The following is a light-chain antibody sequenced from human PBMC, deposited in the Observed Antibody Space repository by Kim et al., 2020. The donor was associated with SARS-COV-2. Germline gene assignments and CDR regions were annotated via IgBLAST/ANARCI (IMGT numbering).Light chain of an antibody. CDR3: SSCTTSSPYV. J-gene: IGLJ1*01. V-gene: IGLV2-14*03. Sequence: QSALTQPASVSGSPGQSITISCTGTSSDVGGYDYVSWYQHHPGKAPKLMIYDVSKRPSGVSNRFSGSKSGNTASLSISGLQAEDEADYFCSSCTTSSPYVFGTGTKVTVL. CDR1: SSDVGGYDY. CDR2: DVS.